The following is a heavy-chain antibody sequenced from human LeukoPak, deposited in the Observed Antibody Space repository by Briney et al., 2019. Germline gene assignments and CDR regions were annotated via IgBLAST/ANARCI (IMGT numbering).Heavy chain of an antibody. J-gene: IGHJ1*01. CDR3: ARDRPTYDILTGYYRAEYFQH. CDR1: GGSISSSSYY. CDR2: IYYSGST. Sequence: SETLSLTCTVSGGSISSSSYYWGWIRQPPGKGLEWIGSIYYSGSTYYNPSLKSRVTISVDTSKNQFSLKLSPVTAADTAVYYCARDRPTYDILTGYYRAEYFQHWGQGTLVTVSS. D-gene: IGHD3-9*01. V-gene: IGHV4-39*07.